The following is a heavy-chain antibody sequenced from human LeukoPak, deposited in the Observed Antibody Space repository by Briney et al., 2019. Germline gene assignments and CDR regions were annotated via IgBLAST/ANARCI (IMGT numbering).Heavy chain of an antibody. J-gene: IGHJ5*01. CDR3: AKGVRSGAYYNCFDS. Sequence: GGSLRLSCVASGFNVDDYALHWVRQAPGKGLEWISLISGDGKTTHYANSVKGRFTISRDNSENSLYLRMSSLRSEDTALYYCAKGVRSGAYYNCFDSWGQGTLVTVSS. V-gene: IGHV3-43*02. CDR2: ISGDGKTT. D-gene: IGHD7-27*01. CDR1: GFNVDDYA.